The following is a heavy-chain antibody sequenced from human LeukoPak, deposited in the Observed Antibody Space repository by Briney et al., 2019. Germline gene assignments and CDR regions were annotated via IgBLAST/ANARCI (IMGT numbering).Heavy chain of an antibody. CDR2: ISAYNGNT. CDR3: ASPGVGSSFYSYFDY. V-gene: IGHV1-18*01. J-gene: IGHJ4*02. D-gene: IGHD6-13*01. CDR1: GYTFTSYG. Sequence: GASVKVSCKASGYTFTSYGISWVRQAPGQGLEWMGWISAYNGNTNYAQKLQGRVTMTTDTSTSTAYMELRSLRSDDTAVYYCASPGVGSSFYSYFDYWGQGTLVTVSS.